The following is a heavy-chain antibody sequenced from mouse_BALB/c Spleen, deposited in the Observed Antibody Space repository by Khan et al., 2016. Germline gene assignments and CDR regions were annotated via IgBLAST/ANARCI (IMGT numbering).Heavy chain of an antibody. Sequence: QIQLVQSGPELKKPGETVKISCKASGYTFTDYSMHWVKQAPGKGLKWMGWINTETGEPTYADDFKGRFAFSLETSASTAYLQINNLKNEDTATYSCARGNYYGSSAYWGQGTLVTVSA. V-gene: IGHV9-2-1*01. CDR3: ARGNYYGSSAY. CDR2: INTETGEP. D-gene: IGHD1-1*01. J-gene: IGHJ3*01. CDR1: GYTFTDYS.